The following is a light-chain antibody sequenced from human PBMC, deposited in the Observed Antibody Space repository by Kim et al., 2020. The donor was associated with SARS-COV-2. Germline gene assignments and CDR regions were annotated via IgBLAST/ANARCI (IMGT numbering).Light chain of an antibody. V-gene: IGLV3-19*01. Sequence: SSELTQDPAVSVALGQTVRITCQGDSLRNYYASWYQKKPGQAPVLVLYGKNNRPSGIPDRFSGSSSGNTGSLIITGAQAGDEADYYCNSRDSNTDRLVFGAGTKVTVL. CDR3: NSRDSNTDRLV. J-gene: IGLJ1*01. CDR2: GKN. CDR1: SLRNYY.